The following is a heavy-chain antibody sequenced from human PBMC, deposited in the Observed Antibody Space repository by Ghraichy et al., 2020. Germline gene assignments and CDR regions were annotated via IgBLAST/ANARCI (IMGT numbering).Heavy chain of an antibody. CDR3: ARERGPGGYCSGGSCYVNYYYYYMDV. V-gene: IGHV4-34*01. D-gene: IGHD2-15*01. CDR2: INHSGST. J-gene: IGHJ6*03. Sequence: SETLSLTCAVYGGSFSGYYWSWIRQPPGKGLEWIGEINHSGSTNYNPSLKSRVTISVDTFKNQFSLKLSSVTAADTAVYYCARERGPGGYCSGGSCYVNYYYYYMDVWGKGTTVTVSS. CDR1: GGSFSGYY.